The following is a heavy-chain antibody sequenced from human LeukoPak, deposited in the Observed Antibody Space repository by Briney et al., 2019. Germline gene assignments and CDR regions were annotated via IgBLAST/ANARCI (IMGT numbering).Heavy chain of an antibody. CDR2: IWYDGSNK. CDR1: GFTFSSYG. Sequence: GGSLRLSCAASGFTFSSYGMRWVRQAPGKGLEWVAVIWYDGSNKYYADSVKGRFTISRDNSKNTLYLQMNSLRAEDTAVYYCAKAPELTGVVYFDPWGQGTLVTVSS. CDR3: AKAPELTGVVYFDP. J-gene: IGHJ5*02. D-gene: IGHD7-27*01. V-gene: IGHV3-33*06.